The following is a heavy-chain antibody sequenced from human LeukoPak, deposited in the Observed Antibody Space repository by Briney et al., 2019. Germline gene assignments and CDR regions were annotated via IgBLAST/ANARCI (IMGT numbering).Heavy chain of an antibody. CDR1: GYIFTNYW. J-gene: IGHJ4*02. CDR3: ARQSRDGSKTRGYYFDS. CDR2: IYPAGSDT. Sequence: GESLKISCQVSGYIFTNYWIGWVRQMPGKGLESMGIIYPAGSDTTYSPSFEGQVTISADKSIDTVYLQWSSLKASDTATYYCARQSRDGSKTRGYYFDSWGQGTLVTVSS. D-gene: IGHD3-10*01. V-gene: IGHV5-51*01.